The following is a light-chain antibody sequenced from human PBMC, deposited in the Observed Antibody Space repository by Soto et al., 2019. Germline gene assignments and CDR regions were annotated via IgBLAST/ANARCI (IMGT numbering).Light chain of an antibody. CDR1: QGISRS. Sequence: DIQMTQSPSSVSASVGDRGTNSCQASQGISRSLAWYQQKPGKAPKLLIYAASSLQSGVPSRFSGSGFGTDFTLTISSLQPEDSAIYYCQQADTFPITFGQGTRLEI. CDR3: QQADTFPIT. CDR2: AAS. J-gene: IGKJ5*01. V-gene: IGKV1D-12*01.